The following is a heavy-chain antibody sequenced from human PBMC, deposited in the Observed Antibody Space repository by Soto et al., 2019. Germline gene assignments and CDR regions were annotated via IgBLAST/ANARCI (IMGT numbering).Heavy chain of an antibody. CDR3: GRYNAASGTYYFDY. CDR2: INHRGSA. D-gene: IGHD6-13*01. Sequence: TSETLSLTCAVYGGSFSGYYWSWVRQPPGKGPEWIGEINHRGSANYNPSLKSRVTISVDISKSQFSLRLTSVTAADTAVYYCGRYNAASGTYYFDYWGQGALVTVSS. J-gene: IGHJ4*02. CDR1: GGSFSGYY. V-gene: IGHV4-34*01.